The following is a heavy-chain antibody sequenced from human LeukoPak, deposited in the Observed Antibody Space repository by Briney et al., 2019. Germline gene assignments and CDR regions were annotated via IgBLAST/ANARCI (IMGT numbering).Heavy chain of an antibody. CDR2: ISGSGGST. CDR1: GFTFSSYA. D-gene: IGHD1-7*01. V-gene: IGHV3-23*01. J-gene: IGHJ5*02. Sequence: PGGSLRLSCAASGFTFSSYAMSWVRQAPGKGLEWVSAISGSGGSTYYADSVKGRFTISRDNSKNTLYLQMNSLRAEDTAVYYCARVQERELESWFDPWGQGTLVTVSS. CDR3: ARVQERELESWFDP.